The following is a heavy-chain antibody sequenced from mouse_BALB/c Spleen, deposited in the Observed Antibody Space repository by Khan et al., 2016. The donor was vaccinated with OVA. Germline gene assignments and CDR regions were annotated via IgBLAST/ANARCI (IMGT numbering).Heavy chain of an antibody. D-gene: IGHD2-4*01. CDR2: IWSGGST. CDR1: GFSLTTYG. Sequence: QVQLKQSGPGLVQPSQSLSITCTVSGFSLTTYGVHCVRQSPGKGLEWLGVIWSGGSTDYNAAFISRLSISKDNSKSQVFFKMNSLQANDTAIYYCARNYDYDEGLAYWGQGTLVTVSA. V-gene: IGHV2-2*02. CDR3: ARNYDYDEGLAY. J-gene: IGHJ3*01.